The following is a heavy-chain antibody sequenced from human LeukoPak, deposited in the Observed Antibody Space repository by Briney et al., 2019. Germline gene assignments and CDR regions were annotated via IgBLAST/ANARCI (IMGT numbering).Heavy chain of an antibody. CDR1: GYTFTGYY. D-gene: IGHD3-10*01. CDR3: ARDLLTMVRSVRGGYFDY. J-gene: IGHJ4*02. Sequence: ASVKVSCKASGYTFTGYYMHWVRQAPGQGLEWMGGIIPIFGTANHAQKFQGRVTITTDESTSTVYMELSSLRSEDTAVYYCARDLLTMVRSVRGGYFDYWGQGTLVTVSS. CDR2: IIPIFGTA. V-gene: IGHV1-69*05.